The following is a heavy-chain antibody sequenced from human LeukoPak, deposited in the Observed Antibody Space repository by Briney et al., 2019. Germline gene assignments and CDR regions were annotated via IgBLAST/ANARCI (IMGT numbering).Heavy chain of an antibody. CDR2: INWNGGNT. CDR3: ARRQYCSSTSCYVGKNYYGMDV. Sequence: GGSLRLSCAASGFTFADYGMSWVRQAPGKGLEWVSGINWNGGNTGYADSVKGRFTISRDNAKNSLYLQMNSLRAEDTALYHCARRQYCSSTSCYVGKNYYGMDVWGQGTTVTVSS. CDR1: GFTFADYG. V-gene: IGHV3-20*01. D-gene: IGHD2-2*01. J-gene: IGHJ6*02.